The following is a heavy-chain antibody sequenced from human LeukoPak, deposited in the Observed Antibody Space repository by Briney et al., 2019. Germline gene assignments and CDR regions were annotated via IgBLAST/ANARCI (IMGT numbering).Heavy chain of an antibody. Sequence: ASVKVPCKASGYTFSGYYMFWVRQAPGQGLEWMGWINSDSDATNYAQKFQGRVTMTRDTSISTAYMELSSLRSDDTGVYYCAAATTGTTFFDYWGQGTLVTVSS. J-gene: IGHJ4*02. D-gene: IGHD1-1*01. CDR3: AAATTGTTFFDY. CDR1: GYTFSGYY. CDR2: INSDSDAT. V-gene: IGHV1-2*02.